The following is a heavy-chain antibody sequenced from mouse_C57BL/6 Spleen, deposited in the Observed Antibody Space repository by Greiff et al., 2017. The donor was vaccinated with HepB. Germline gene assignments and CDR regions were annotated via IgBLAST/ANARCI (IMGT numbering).Heavy chain of an antibody. V-gene: IGHV1-64*01. D-gene: IGHD1-1*01. Sequence: QVQLQQPGAELVKPGASVKLSCKASGYTFTSYWMHWVKQWPGQGLEWIGMIHPNSGSTNYNEKFKRKATLTEDKSSSTAYMQLSMLTSEDAAVYYCARGGSRSSWFAYWGQGTLVTVSA. CDR3: ARGGSRSSWFAY. J-gene: IGHJ3*01. CDR1: GYTFTSYW. CDR2: IHPNSGST.